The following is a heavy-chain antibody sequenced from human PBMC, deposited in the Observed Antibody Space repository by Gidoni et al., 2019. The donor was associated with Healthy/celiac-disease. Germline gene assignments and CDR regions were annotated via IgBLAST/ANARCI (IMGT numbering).Heavy chain of an antibody. CDR1: GFSFDVYA. Sequence: EVQLVESGGGLVQPGRSLRLSCADSGFSFDVYAMHWVRQDPRKGMEWVSGISWNSGSIGYADSVKGRFTISRDNAKNSLYLQMNSLRAEDTALYYCAKSSIGYSSGGDGVDYWGQGTLVTVSS. D-gene: IGHD6-19*01. J-gene: IGHJ4*02. CDR2: ISWNSGSI. V-gene: IGHV3-9*01. CDR3: AKSSIGYSSGGDGVDY.